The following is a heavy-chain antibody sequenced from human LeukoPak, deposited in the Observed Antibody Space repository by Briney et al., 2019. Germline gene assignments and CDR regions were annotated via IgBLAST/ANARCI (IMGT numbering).Heavy chain of an antibody. CDR3: ARVTGYRIEDYFDY. CDR1: GGSISSSSYY. CDR2: IYYSGST. J-gene: IGHJ4*02. Sequence: PSETLSLTCTVSGGSISSSSYYWSWIRQPPGKGLEWIGYIYYSGSTNYNPSLKSRVAISVETSKNEFSLRLRSVTAADTAVYYCARVTGYRIEDYFDYWGQGTLVTVSS. V-gene: IGHV4-61*01. D-gene: IGHD6-13*01.